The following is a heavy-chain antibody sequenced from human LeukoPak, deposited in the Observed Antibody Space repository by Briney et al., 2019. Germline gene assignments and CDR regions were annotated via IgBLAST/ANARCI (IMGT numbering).Heavy chain of an antibody. V-gene: IGHV4-4*02. J-gene: IGHJ5*02. CDR1: GGSITNTNY. Sequence: PSETLSLTCGVSGGSITNTNYWTWVRQPPGKGLEWIGEVNLQGSTNYNPSLMGRVAISVDTSENHISLQLTSVTAADTAVYYCARGGGWFDPWGQGTLVTVSS. CDR3: ARGGGWFDP. D-gene: IGHD3-16*01. CDR2: VNLQGST.